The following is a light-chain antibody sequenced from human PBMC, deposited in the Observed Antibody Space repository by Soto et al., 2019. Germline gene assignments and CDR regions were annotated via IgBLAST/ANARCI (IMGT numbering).Light chain of an antibody. CDR1: QNVNSN. CDR2: GAS. J-gene: IGKJ1*01. Sequence: IVMTQSPASQFGSPGERATLACRASQNVNSNLAWYQQQPGQAHRFLIYGASTRHTGIPDRFSGSGSGTAVTLTISRLETEEFAVYYCQQYGSSPQTFGQGTKVDI. CDR3: QQYGSSPQT. V-gene: IGKV3-20*01.